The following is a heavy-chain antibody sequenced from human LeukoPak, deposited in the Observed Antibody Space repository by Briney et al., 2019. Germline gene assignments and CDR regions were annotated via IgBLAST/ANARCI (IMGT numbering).Heavy chain of an antibody. CDR2: ISSSSSYI. CDR1: GFTFRDYY. J-gene: IGHJ3*02. V-gene: IGHV3-11*03. D-gene: IGHD2-2*01. CDR3: AKGIVPAPNGAFDI. Sequence: GGSLRLSCVASGFTFRDYYMSWIRRAPGKGLEWVSYISSSSSYIDYADSVKGRFTISRDNSKNTLYLQMNSLRAEDTAVYYCAKGIVPAPNGAFDIWGQGTMVTVSS.